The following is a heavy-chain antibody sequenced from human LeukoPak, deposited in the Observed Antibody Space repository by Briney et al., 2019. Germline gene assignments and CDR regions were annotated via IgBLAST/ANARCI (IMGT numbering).Heavy chain of an antibody. J-gene: IGHJ4*02. Sequence: GGSLRLSCAASGFTFSSYAMSWVREAPGKGLEWVSAISGSGGSTYYADSVKGRFTISRDNSKNTLYLQMNSLRAEDTAVYYCAKVSRDYYGSGQPRGPGDYWGQGTLVTVSS. D-gene: IGHD3-10*01. CDR3: AKVSRDYYGSGQPRGPGDY. CDR2: ISGSGGST. V-gene: IGHV3-23*01. CDR1: GFTFSSYA.